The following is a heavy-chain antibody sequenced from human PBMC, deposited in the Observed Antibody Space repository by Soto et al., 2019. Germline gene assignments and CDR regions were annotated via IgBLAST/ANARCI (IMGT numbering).Heavy chain of an antibody. J-gene: IGHJ6*02. D-gene: IGHD5-18*01. Sequence: GGSLRLSCAASGFTVSSYSRNWVRQAPGKGLEWVSSISSSSSYIYYADSAKGRFTISRDNAKNSLYLQMNSLRAEDTAVYYCARDPVDTAMVLYYYYYGMDVWGQGTTVTVSS. CDR1: GFTVSSYS. CDR3: ARDPVDTAMVLYYYYYGMDV. V-gene: IGHV3-21*01. CDR2: ISSSSSYI.